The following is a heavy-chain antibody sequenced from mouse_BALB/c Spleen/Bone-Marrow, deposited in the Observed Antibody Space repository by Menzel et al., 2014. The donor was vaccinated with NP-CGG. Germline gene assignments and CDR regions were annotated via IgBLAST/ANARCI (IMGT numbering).Heavy chain of an antibody. J-gene: IGHJ4*01. D-gene: IGHD2-3*01. CDR1: GYTFTSTW. Sequence: VQLQQSGSVLVRPGDSVKLSCTASGYTFTSTWIHWAKQKPGQGLEWIGEIHPKSGNTKYNENLKGKATLTVDTSSSTTYVDLSSLTSGDSAVYFCARDGVGGAMDYWGQGTSVTVSS. CDR3: ARDGVGGAMDY. V-gene: IGHV1S130*01. CDR2: IHPKSGNT.